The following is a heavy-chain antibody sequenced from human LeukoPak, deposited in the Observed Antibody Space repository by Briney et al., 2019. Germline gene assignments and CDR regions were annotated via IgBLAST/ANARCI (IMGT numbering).Heavy chain of an antibody. CDR3: ARDARGYYFDY. Sequence: PSETLSLTCAVSGGSISSGGYSWSWIRQPPGKGLEWIGYMYYGGNTYYNPSLKSRVTISVDTSKNQFSLKLSSVTAADTAVYYCARDARGYYFDYWGQGTLVTVSS. V-gene: IGHV4-30-4*07. CDR2: MYYGGNT. CDR1: GGSISSGGYS. J-gene: IGHJ4*02.